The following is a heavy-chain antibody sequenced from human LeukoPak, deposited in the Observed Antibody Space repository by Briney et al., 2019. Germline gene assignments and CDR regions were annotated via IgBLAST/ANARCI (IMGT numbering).Heavy chain of an antibody. Sequence: GGSLRLSCAASGFTFSSYAMHWVRQAPGKGLEWVAVISYDGSNKYYADSVKGRFTISRDNSKNTLYLQMNSLRAEDTAVYYCAKSGGGGSSWYVVIYLDVWGKGITVTVSS. J-gene: IGHJ6*04. D-gene: IGHD6-13*01. CDR1: GFTFSSYA. V-gene: IGHV3-30-3*02. CDR3: AKSGGGGSSWYVVIYLDV. CDR2: ISYDGSNK.